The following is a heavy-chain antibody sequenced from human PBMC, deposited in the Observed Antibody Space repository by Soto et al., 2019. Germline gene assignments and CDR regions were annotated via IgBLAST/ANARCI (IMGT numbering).Heavy chain of an antibody. Sequence: QVQLVESGGGVVQPGRSLRLSCAASGFSFRGYGMHWVRQAPGKGLEWVAVIAYDGSKKFYGDSVKGRFTISRDNSKDTLDLQMNSLRVEDTAIYYCAKEGHDSSVDSGGQGTLVSVSS. V-gene: IGHV3-30*18. D-gene: IGHD6-25*01. CDR2: IAYDGSKK. J-gene: IGHJ4*02. CDR3: AKEGHDSSVDS. CDR1: GFSFRGYG.